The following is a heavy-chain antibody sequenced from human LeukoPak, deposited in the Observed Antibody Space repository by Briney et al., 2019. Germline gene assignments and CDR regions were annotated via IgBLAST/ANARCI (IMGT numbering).Heavy chain of an antibody. CDR2: IYHSGST. CDR1: GYSISSGYY. Sequence: SETLSLTCTVSGYSISSGYYWGWIRQPPGKGLEWIGSIYHSGSTYYNPSLKSRVTISVDTSKNQFPLKLSSVTAADTAVYYCARDYFDYWGQGTLVTVSS. CDR3: ARDYFDY. V-gene: IGHV4-38-2*02. J-gene: IGHJ4*02.